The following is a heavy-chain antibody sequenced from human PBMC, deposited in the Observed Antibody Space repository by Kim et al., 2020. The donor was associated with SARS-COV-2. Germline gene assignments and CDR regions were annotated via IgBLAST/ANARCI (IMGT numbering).Heavy chain of an antibody. V-gene: IGHV4-59*13. CDR3: ARAKQQLDLWYFDY. Sequence: SETLSLTCTVSGGSISSYYWSWIRQPPGKGLEWIGYIYYSGSTNYNPSLKSRVTISVDTSKNQFSLKLSSVTAADTAVYYCARAKQQLDLWYFDYWGQGTLVTVSS. CDR2: IYYSGST. CDR1: GGSISSYY. D-gene: IGHD6-13*01. J-gene: IGHJ4*02.